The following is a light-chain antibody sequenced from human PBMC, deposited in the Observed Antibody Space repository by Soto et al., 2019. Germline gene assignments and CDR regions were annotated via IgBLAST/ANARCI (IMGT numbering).Light chain of an antibody. V-gene: IGLV2-14*01. J-gene: IGLJ2*01. CDR1: SSDVGGYNY. Sequence: QSALTQPASVSGSPGQSITISCTGTSSDVGGYNYVSWYQQHPGKAPKLMIYDVSPRPSGVSNRFSGSKSGNTASLTISGLQAEDEADYYCSSYTGSSTYVVFGGGTKVTVL. CDR3: SSYTGSSTYVV. CDR2: DVS.